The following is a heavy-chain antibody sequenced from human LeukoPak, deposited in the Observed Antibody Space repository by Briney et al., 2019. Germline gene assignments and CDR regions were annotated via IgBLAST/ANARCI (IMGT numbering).Heavy chain of an antibody. Sequence: PGGSLRLSCAASGFTFSTYWMSWVRQAPGKGLEWVAKIKQDGSEKYYVDSVKGRFTISRDNAKDSVYLQMNSLRVEDTAVYYCARGQLADVYWGRGALVTVSS. J-gene: IGHJ4*02. CDR1: GFTFSTYW. V-gene: IGHV3-7*01. CDR3: ARGQLADVY. D-gene: IGHD2-15*01. CDR2: IKQDGSEK.